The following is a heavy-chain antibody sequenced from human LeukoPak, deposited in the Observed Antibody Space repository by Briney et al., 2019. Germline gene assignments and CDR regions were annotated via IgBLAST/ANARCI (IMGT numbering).Heavy chain of an antibody. J-gene: IGHJ5*02. V-gene: IGHV1-2*02. Sequence: ASVKVSCKASGYTFTGYYMHWVRQAPGQGLEWMGWINPNSGGTNYAQKFQGRVTMTRDTSISTAYMELSRLRPDDTAVYYCAREGYSSSSGWFDPWGQGTLVTVSS. CDR1: GYTFTGYY. CDR3: AREGYSSSSGWFDP. D-gene: IGHD6-6*01. CDR2: INPNSGGT.